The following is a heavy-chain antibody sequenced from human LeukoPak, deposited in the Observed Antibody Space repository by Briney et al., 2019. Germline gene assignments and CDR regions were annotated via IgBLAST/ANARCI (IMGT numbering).Heavy chain of an antibody. CDR2: IIPIFGTA. Sequence: SVKVSCKASGYTFTSYAISWVRQAPGQGLEWMGGIIPIFGTADYAQKFQGRVTITTDDSTTTAYMELRSLRSEDTAVYYCASRGGVDLAGDRLDYWGQGTLVTVSS. J-gene: IGHJ4*02. D-gene: IGHD3-16*01. CDR3: ASRGGVDLAGDRLDY. CDR1: GYTFTSYA. V-gene: IGHV1-69*05.